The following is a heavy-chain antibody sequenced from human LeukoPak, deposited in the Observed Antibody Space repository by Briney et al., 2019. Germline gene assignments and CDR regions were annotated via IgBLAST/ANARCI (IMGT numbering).Heavy chain of an antibody. Sequence: PGGALRISLAGSGFTFSKARMSRVPQAPGKGREGGGRIKSKTDGGTTDYAAPVKGRFTISRDDSKNTLYLQMNSLKTEDTAVYYCTTDGVVVPAAADYWGQGTLVTVSS. CDR1: GFTFSKAR. CDR2: IKSKTDGGTT. J-gene: IGHJ4*02. D-gene: IGHD2-2*01. V-gene: IGHV3-15*01. CDR3: TTDGVVVPAAADY.